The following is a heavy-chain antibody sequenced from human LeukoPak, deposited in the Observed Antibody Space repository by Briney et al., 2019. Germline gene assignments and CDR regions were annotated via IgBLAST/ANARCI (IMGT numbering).Heavy chain of an antibody. CDR1: GDSVSSNSAA. D-gene: IGHD6-19*01. J-gene: IGHJ3*02. V-gene: IGHV6-1*01. CDR3: ARAGDSSGWGAFDI. CDR2: TYYRSKWYN. Sequence: SQTLSLTCAISGDSVSSNSAAWNWIRQSPSRGLEWLGRTYYRSKWYNDYAVSVKSRITINPDTAKNQFSLQLNSVTPEDTAVYYCARAGDSSGWGAFDIWGQGTMVTVSS.